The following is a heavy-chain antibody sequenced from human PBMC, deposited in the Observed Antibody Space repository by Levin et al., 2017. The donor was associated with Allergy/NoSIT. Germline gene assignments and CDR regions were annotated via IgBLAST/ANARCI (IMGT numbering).Heavy chain of an antibody. J-gene: IGHJ6*02. CDR2: ISRSGSTI. D-gene: IGHD3-10*01. V-gene: IGHV3-11*01. CDR1: GFTFNDYY. CDR3: ARPHLGDHYYYGMDV. Sequence: GGSLRLSCAASGFTFNDYYMSWIRQAPGKGLEWVSYISRSGSTIYYADSVKGRFAISRDNSNNSLYLQMNSLRAEDTAVYYCARPHLGDHYYYGMDVWGQGTTVTVSS.